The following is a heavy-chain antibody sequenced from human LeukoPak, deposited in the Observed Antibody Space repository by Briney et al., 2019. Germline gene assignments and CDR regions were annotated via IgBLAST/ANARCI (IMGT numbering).Heavy chain of an antibody. V-gene: IGHV1-2*02. J-gene: IGHJ6*02. CDR2: INPNSGGT. CDR3: ARVRGSYYYGSGSYYNPYYYGMDV. Sequence: GASVKVSCKASGYTFTGYYMHWVRQAPGQGLEWMGWINPNSGGTDYAQKFQGRVTMTRDTSISTAYMELRSLRSDDTAVYYCARVRGSYYYGSGSYYNPYYYGMDVWGQGTTVTVSS. CDR1: GYTFTGYY. D-gene: IGHD3-10*01.